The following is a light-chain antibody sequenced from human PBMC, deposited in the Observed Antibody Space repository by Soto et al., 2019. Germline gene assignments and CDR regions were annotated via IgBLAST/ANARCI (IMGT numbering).Light chain of an antibody. CDR2: DVS. CDR3: QQFANSHLI. CDR1: QGVTTS. J-gene: IGKJ4*01. Sequence: EMVMTQSPASLSVSPGERVTLYCRAGQGVTTSFAWYQQKSGQSPRLLIYDVSTRATGVPARFSGSGSGTDFTLTISSLEPEDSAVYYCQQFANSHLIFGAGTKVDIK. V-gene: IGKV3-15*01.